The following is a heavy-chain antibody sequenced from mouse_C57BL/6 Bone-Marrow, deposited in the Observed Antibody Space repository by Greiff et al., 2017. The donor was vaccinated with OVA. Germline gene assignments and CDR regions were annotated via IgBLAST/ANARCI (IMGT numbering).Heavy chain of an antibody. CDR2: ISSGGSYT. V-gene: IGHV5-6*01. D-gene: IGHD6-5*01. CDR1: GFTFSSYG. J-gene: IGHJ2*01. CDR3: ARRLSSYFDY. Sequence: EVQVVESGGDLVKPGGSLKLSCAASGFTFSSYGMSWVRQTPDKRLEWVATISSGGSYTYYPDSVKGRFTISRDNAKNTLYLQMSSLKSEDTAMYYCARRLSSYFDYWGQGTTLTVSS.